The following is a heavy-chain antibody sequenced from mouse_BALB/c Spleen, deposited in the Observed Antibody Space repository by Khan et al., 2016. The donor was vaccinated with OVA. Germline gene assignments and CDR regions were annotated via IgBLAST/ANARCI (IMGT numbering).Heavy chain of an antibody. CDR2: ISYSGST. CDR3: ARTARIKD. D-gene: IGHD1-2*01. Sequence: EVQLQESGPGLVKPSQSLSLTCTVTGYSITSGYGWNWNRQFPGNKLEWMGYISYSGSTTYNPSLKSRISITRATSKNQFFLQLHSGTTEDTATYYWARTARIKDWGQGTTLTVSS. CDR1: GYSITSGYG. J-gene: IGHJ2*01. V-gene: IGHV3-2*02.